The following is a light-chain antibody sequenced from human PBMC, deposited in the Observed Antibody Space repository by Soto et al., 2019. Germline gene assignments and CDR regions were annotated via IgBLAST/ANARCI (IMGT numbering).Light chain of an antibody. V-gene: IGKV1-33*01. CDR2: DAS. Sequence: DIQMTHSPYSLSASVGDRVTITCQASQDISNYSNVYQQKPGKAHKLLIYDASNLETGVPSRFSGSGSGTDFTFTISSLQPEDIATYYCQQYDNLPLTFGQGTKLEIK. CDR3: QQYDNLPLT. J-gene: IGKJ2*01. CDR1: QDISNY.